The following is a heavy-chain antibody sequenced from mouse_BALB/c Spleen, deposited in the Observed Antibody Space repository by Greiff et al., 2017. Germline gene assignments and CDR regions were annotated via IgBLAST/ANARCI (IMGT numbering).Heavy chain of an antibody. CDR2: ISSGGGST. CDR3: ARHVGIYYGNYDAMDY. D-gene: IGHD2-1*01. J-gene: IGHJ4*01. V-gene: IGHV5-12-1*01. CDR1: GFAFSSYD. Sequence: EVKLMESGGGLVKPGGSLKLSCAASGFAFSSYDMSWVRQTPEKRLEWVAYISSGGGSTYYPDTVKGRFTISRDNAKNTLYLQMSSLKSEDTAMYYCARHVGIYYGNYDAMDYWGQGTSVTVSS.